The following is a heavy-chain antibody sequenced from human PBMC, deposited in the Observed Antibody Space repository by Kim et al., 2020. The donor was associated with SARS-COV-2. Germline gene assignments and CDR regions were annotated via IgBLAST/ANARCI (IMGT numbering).Heavy chain of an antibody. CDR1: GFTVSSNY. Sequence: GGSLRLSCAASGFTVSSNYMSWVRQAPGKGLEWVSVIYSGGNTYYADSVKGRFTISRDNSKNTLYLQMNSLRAEDTAVYYCARDGGGWWSPGAFDIWGQGTMVTVSS. J-gene: IGHJ3*02. V-gene: IGHV3-53*01. CDR2: IYSGGNT. CDR3: ARDGGGWWSPGAFDI. D-gene: IGHD2-15*01.